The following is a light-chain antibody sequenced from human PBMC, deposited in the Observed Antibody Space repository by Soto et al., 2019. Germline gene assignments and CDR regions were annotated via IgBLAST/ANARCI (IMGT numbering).Light chain of an antibody. CDR1: QSISSG. J-gene: IGKJ4*01. CDR3: QQYNTYPLT. CDR2: KVS. Sequence: DIKMPQSPSPLSASVGAGVPITCGACQSISSGLAGYQQKPGKAPKLLIYKVSGLESGVPSRFSGSGSGTELTLTISSLQPDDFATYYCQQYNTYPLTFGGGTKVEFK. V-gene: IGKV1-5*03.